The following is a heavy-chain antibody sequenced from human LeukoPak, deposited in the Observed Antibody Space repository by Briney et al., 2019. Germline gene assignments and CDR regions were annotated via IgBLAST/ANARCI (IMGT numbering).Heavy chain of an antibody. V-gene: IGHV4-4*07. J-gene: IGHJ4*02. D-gene: IGHD6-13*01. Sequence: PSETLSLTCTVSGGSISSYDWNWMRQPAGKGLEWIGRIYTSGSTNYNPSLKSRVIISLDKSKNQFSLKLSSVTAADTAVYYCASERLAAAGMPFDSWGQGTLVTVSS. CDR1: GGSISSYD. CDR2: IYTSGST. CDR3: ASERLAAAGMPFDS.